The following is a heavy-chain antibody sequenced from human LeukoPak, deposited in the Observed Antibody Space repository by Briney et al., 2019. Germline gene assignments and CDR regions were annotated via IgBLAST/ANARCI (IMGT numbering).Heavy chain of an antibody. D-gene: IGHD6-13*01. CDR1: GFTFDDYA. CDR2: ISWNSGSI. J-gene: IGHJ4*02. CDR3: ARDGSSSWLRGFDY. Sequence: PGGSLRLSCAASGFTFDDYAMHWVRQAPGKGLEWVSGISWNSGSIGYADSVKGRFTISRDNSKNTLYLQMNSLRAEDTAVYYCARDGSSSWLRGFDYWGQGTLVTVSS. V-gene: IGHV3-9*01.